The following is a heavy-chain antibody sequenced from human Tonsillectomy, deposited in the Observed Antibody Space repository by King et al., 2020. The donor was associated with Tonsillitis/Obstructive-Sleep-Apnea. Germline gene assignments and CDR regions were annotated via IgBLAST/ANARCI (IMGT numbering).Heavy chain of an antibody. D-gene: IGHD3-3*01. V-gene: IGHV3-48*02. CDR2: ISSSSSTI. Sequence: VQLVESGGGLVQPGGSLRLSCAASGFTFSSSSMNWVRQAPGKGLEWVSYISSSSSTIYYAESVKGRFTISRDNAKNSLYLQMNSLRDEDTAVYYCSRGRSLRFLPTALRYYYYYMDVWGKGTTVTVSS. J-gene: IGHJ6*03. CDR1: GFTFSSSS. CDR3: SRGRSLRFLPTALRYYYYYMDV.